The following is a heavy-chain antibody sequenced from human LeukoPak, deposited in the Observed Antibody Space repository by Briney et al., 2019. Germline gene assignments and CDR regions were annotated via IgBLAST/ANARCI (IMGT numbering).Heavy chain of an antibody. CDR1: GFTFSSYE. CDR2: ISNSDSTI. CDR3: ARERGGFCSSTTCSRAFDI. V-gene: IGHV3-48*03. Sequence: GRSLRLSCAASGFTFSSYEMNWVRQAPGRGLESVSYISNSDSTIYYADSVKGRFTISRDNAKNSLYLQMNSLGAEDTAVYYCARERGGFCSSTTCSRAFDIWGQGTMVTVSS. D-gene: IGHD2-2*03. J-gene: IGHJ3*02.